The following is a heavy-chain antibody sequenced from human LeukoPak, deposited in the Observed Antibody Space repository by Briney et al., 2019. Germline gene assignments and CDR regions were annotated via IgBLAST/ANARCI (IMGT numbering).Heavy chain of an antibody. CDR1: GFTFTSYG. J-gene: IGHJ4*02. D-gene: IGHD5-12*01. V-gene: IGHV1-18*01. CDR2: ISAYNGNT. CDR3: ATAWGMVATSYFDY. Sequence: ASVKVSCKASGFTFTSYGISWVRQAPGQGLEWMGWISAYNGNTNYAQKLQGRVTMTTDTSTSTAYMELRSLRSDDTAVYYCATAWGMVATSYFDYWGQGTLVTVSS.